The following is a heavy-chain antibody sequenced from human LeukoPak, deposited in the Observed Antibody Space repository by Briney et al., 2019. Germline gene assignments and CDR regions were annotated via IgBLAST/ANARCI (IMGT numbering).Heavy chain of an antibody. Sequence: GGSLRLSCAASGFTFSSYGMHWVRQAPGKGLEWVAVIWYDGSNKYYADSVKGRFTISRDDSKNTAYLQMNSLKTEDTAVYYCTRFSLGAAAGSSYYYYYGMDVWGQGTTVTVSS. CDR2: IWYDGSNK. D-gene: IGHD6-13*01. J-gene: IGHJ6*02. CDR1: GFTFSSYG. V-gene: IGHV3-33*01. CDR3: TRFSLGAAAGSSYYYYYGMDV.